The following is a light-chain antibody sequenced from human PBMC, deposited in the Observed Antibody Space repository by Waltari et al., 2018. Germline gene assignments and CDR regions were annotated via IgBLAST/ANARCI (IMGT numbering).Light chain of an antibody. V-gene: IGLV1-40*01. CDR1: SSNIGSAYD. CDR3: QSYDTSLRSSV. CDR2: RNT. J-gene: IGLJ2*01. Sequence: QSVLTQPPSVSGAQGQRVTIPCTASSSNIGSAYDVPWYQQIPGTAPKLLIYRNTNRPSGVPDRFSGSKSGTSASRAITGLQAEDEAEYYCQSYDTSLRSSVFGGGTKLTVL.